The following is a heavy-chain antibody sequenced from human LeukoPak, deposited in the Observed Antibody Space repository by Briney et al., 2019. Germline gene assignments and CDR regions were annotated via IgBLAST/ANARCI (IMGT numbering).Heavy chain of an antibody. CDR3: AKGVATRPLYYFDY. J-gene: IGHJ4*02. Sequence: PGGSLRLSCAASGFTFSSYAMSWVRQAPGKGLEWVSGISGSGASTYNADSVKGRFTISRDNSKNTLYLQTNSLRAEDTAVYYCAKGVATRPLYYFDYWGQGTLVTVSS. CDR2: ISGSGAST. CDR1: GFTFSSYA. D-gene: IGHD6-6*01. V-gene: IGHV3-23*01.